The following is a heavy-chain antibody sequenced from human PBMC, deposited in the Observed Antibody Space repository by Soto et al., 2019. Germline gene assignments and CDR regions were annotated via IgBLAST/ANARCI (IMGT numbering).Heavy chain of an antibody. V-gene: IGHV4-34*01. CDR3: ARGIVVVPAAMRGNTWFDP. Sequence: SETLSLTCAVYGGSFSGYYWSWIRQPPGKGLEWIGEINHSGSTNYNPSLKSRVTISVDTSKNQFSLKLSSVTAADTAVYYCARGIVVVPAAMRGNTWFDPWGQGTLVTVS. CDR1: GGSFSGYY. J-gene: IGHJ5*02. CDR2: INHSGST. D-gene: IGHD2-2*01.